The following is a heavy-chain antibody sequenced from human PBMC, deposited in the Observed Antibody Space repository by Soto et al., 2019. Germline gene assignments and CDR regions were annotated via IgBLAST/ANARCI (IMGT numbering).Heavy chain of an antibody. CDR1: GFTFSSYS. CDR3: ARDSLYYDYIWGSYRTRDHDAFDI. J-gene: IGHJ3*02. CDR2: ISSSSSYI. D-gene: IGHD3-16*02. V-gene: IGHV3-21*01. Sequence: LRLSCAASGFTFSSYSMNWVRQALGKGLEWVSSISSSSSYIYYAGSVKGRFTISRDNAKDSLYLQMNSLRAEDTAVYYCARDSLYYDYIWGSYRTRDHDAFDIWGQGTMVTVSS.